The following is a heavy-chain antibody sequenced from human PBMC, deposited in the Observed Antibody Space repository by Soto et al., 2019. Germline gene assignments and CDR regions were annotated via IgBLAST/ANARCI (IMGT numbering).Heavy chain of an antibody. CDR1: GGTFSTYA. CDR2: IIPIFGTT. CDR3: VREGGSYYYFDY. J-gene: IGHJ4*02. V-gene: IGHV1-69*12. Sequence: QVQLVQSGAEVKKPGSSVKVSCKASGGTFSTYAISWVRQAPGQGLEWMGGIIPIFGTTNYAQKFQGRVTITADESTSTAYMKLSSLRSEDTAVYYCVREGGSYYYFDYWGQGTLVTVSS. D-gene: IGHD1-26*01.